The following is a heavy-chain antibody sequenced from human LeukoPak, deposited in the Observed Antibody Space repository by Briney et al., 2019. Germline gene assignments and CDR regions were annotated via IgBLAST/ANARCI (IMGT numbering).Heavy chain of an antibody. CDR3: ARASKAEAGTNRFVSAFDI. D-gene: IGHD6-13*01. Sequence: GASVKVSCKASGYTFTGYYMHWVRQAPGQGLEWMGWISPNSGGTNYAQKFQGRVTMTRDTSISTAYMELSRLRSDDTAVYYCARASKAEAGTNRFVSAFDIWGQGTMVTVSS. J-gene: IGHJ3*02. CDR2: ISPNSGGT. CDR1: GYTFTGYY. V-gene: IGHV1-2*02.